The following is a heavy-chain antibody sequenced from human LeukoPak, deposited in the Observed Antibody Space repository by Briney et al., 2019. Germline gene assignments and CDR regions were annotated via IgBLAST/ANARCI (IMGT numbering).Heavy chain of an antibody. V-gene: IGHV3-23*01. D-gene: IGHD5-18*01. J-gene: IGHJ6*02. CDR2: ISGSGGST. CDR3: AKAQDTAMVRYYYGMDV. CDR1: GSTFSSYA. Sequence: PGGSLRLSCAASGSTFSSYAMSWVRQAPGKGLEWVSAISGSGGSTYYADSVKGRFTISRDNSKNTLYLQMNSLRAEDTAVYYCAKAQDTAMVRYYYGMDVWGQGTTVTVSS.